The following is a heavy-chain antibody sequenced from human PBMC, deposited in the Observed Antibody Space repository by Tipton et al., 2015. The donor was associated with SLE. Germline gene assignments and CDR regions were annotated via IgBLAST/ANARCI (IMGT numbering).Heavy chain of an antibody. Sequence: QLVQSGAEVKKPGASVKVSCKASGYAFTDYYIHWVRQAPGQGLEWMGWINPNNGATKCAQKFQGSVTVTRDTSIRTAYMELSRLRPDDTAVYYCATSYSDDSALGYWGQGTLVTVSS. D-gene: IGHD3-22*01. CDR1: GYAFTDYY. V-gene: IGHV1-2*02. CDR3: ATSYSDDSALGY. J-gene: IGHJ4*02. CDR2: INPNNGAT.